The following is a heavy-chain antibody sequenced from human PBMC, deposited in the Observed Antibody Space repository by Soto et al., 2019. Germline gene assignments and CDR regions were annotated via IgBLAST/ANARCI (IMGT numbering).Heavy chain of an antibody. Sequence: SETLSLTCTVSGGSISSSSYYWGWIRQPPGKGLEWIGSIYYSGSTYYNPSLKSRVTISVDTSKNQFSLKLSSVTAADTAVYYCASDGIGYCSMDVWGKGTTVTVSS. CDR3: ASDGIGYCSMDV. CDR2: IYYSGST. CDR1: GGSISSSSYY. D-gene: IGHD2-15*01. J-gene: IGHJ6*03. V-gene: IGHV4-39*01.